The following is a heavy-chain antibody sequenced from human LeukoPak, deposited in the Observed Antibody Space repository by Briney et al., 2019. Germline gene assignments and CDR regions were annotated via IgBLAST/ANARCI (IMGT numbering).Heavy chain of an antibody. V-gene: IGHV1-2*02. CDR1: GYTFTGYY. CDR2: INPNSGGT. Sequence: GASVKVSCKASGYTFTGYYLHWVRQAPGQGLGWMGWINPNSGGTNYAQKFQGRVTMTRDTSISTAYMELSGLRSEDTAVYYCTTQGSGYYYFDCWGQGTLVTVSS. D-gene: IGHD3-22*01. J-gene: IGHJ4*02. CDR3: TTQGSGYYYFDC.